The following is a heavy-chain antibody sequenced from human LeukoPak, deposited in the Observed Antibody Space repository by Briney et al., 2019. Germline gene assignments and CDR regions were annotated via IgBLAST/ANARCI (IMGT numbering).Heavy chain of an antibody. Sequence: PGGPLTLSCAASGFTFNTAWRTWGAKDKPQEPNRGDRTKSKNKGRTTDFTATQKGRISISRDKSRNTPHLKMNSLKTEDTAVYYCTTGYEGGGLGPGDGYNFAFWGQGTLVTVSS. CDR1: GFTFNTAW. J-gene: IGHJ1*01. CDR2: TKSKNKGRTT. D-gene: IGHD5-24*01. CDR3: TTGYEGGGLGPGDGYNFAF. V-gene: IGHV3-15*01.